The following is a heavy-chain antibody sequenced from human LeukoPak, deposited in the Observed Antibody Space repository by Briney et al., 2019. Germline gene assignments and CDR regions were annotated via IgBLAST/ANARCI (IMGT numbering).Heavy chain of an antibody. J-gene: IGHJ4*02. CDR3: AKEYDSGGYGAYFDY. D-gene: IGHD3-10*01. V-gene: IGHV3-30*18. CDR2: ISSDGGTK. CDR1: EFTFSSYW. Sequence: GGSLRLSCAASEFTFSSYWMNWVRQAPGKGLEWVAVISSDGGTKYYADSVKGRFTLSRGNSRNTLDLQMNSLGPEDTAVYYCAKEYDSGGYGAYFDYWGQGTLVTVSS.